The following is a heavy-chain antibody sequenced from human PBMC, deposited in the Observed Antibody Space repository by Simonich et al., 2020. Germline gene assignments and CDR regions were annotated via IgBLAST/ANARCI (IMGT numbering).Heavy chain of an antibody. CDR1: GFTFSSYS. CDR2: ISSSSSDR. D-gene: IGHD7-27*01. Sequence: EVQLVESGGGLVKPGGSLRPSCAASGFTFSSYSMNWVRQAPGKWLECVSSISSSSSDRYDADTVKGRFTISRDNAKNSLYLQMNSLRAEDTAVDYCARDRGTGVPMKYWGQGTLVTVSS. J-gene: IGHJ4*02. V-gene: IGHV3-21*01. CDR3: ARDRGTGVPMKY.